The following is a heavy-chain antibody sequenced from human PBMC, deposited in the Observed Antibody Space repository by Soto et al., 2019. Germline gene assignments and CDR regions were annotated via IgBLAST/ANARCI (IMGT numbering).Heavy chain of an antibody. D-gene: IGHD1-26*01. CDR3: ARDVRMVGGTSAFDN. CDR2: INGRSNYK. CDR1: GFTFSTYT. Sequence: GGSLRLSCASSGFTFSTYTMNWVRQAPGKGLEWVSSINGRSNYKYYTDSVKGRFTISRDNAKNSLYLQMNRLRAEDTAVYYCARDVRMVGGTSAFDNWGLGTLVTVSS. V-gene: IGHV3-21*01. J-gene: IGHJ4*02.